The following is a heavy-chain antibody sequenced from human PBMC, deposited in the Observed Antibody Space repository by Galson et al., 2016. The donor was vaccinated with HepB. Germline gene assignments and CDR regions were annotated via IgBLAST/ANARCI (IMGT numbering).Heavy chain of an antibody. Sequence: SLRLSCAASGFTFNSYAMNWVRQAPGKGLEWVSGISGSGGSTYYADSVKGRFTISRDNSKNTLYLQMNSLRAEDTAIYYCAKRGRAIDIWGQGTMVTVSS. CDR1: GFTFNSYA. J-gene: IGHJ3*02. D-gene: IGHD3-10*01. V-gene: IGHV3-23*01. CDR2: ISGSGGST. CDR3: AKRGRAIDI.